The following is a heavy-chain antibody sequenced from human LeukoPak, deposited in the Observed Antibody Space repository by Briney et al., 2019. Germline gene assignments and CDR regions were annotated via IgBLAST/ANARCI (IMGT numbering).Heavy chain of an antibody. CDR2: INPSGGST. J-gene: IGHJ4*02. CDR3: ARVGRYGDPWDYFDY. CDR1: GYTFTSYY. D-gene: IGHD4-17*01. V-gene: IGHV1-46*01. Sequence: ASVKVSCKASGYTFTSYYMHWVRQAPGQGLEWMGIINPSGGSTSYAQKFQGRVTMTRDTSTSTVYMELSSLRSEDTAVYYCARVGRYGDPWDYFDYWGQGTLVTVSS.